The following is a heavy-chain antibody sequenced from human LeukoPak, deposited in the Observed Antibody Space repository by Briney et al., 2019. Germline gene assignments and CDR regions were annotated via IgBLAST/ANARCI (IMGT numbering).Heavy chain of an antibody. V-gene: IGHV1-8*03. J-gene: IGHJ3*02. Sequence: GASVKVSCKASGYTFTGYYIHWVRQATGQGLEWMGWINPNNGNLGYAQKFQGRVTITRNTPISTAYMELSSLTSEDTAVYYCARSDHNSWNAFDIWGQGTMVTVSS. D-gene: IGHD1-26*01. CDR1: GYTFTGYY. CDR2: INPNNGNL. CDR3: ARSDHNSWNAFDI.